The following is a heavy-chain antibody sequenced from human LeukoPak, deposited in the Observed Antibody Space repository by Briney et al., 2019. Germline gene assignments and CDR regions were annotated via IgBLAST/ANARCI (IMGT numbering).Heavy chain of an antibody. Sequence: SETLSLTCAVSGYSISSGYYWGWIRQPPGKGLDWIGSIYHSGSTYYNPSLKSRVTISVDTSKNQFSLKLTSVTAADTAVYYCVRDDMWSGYYYFDYWGQGTLVTVSS. D-gene: IGHD3-3*01. CDR3: VRDDMWSGYYYFDY. CDR2: IYHSGST. CDR1: GYSISSGYY. V-gene: IGHV4-38-2*02. J-gene: IGHJ4*02.